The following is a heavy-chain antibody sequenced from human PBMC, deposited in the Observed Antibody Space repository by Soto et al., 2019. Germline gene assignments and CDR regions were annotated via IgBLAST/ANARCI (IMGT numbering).Heavy chain of an antibody. V-gene: IGHV1-46*01. CDR1: GYTFTTYS. Sequence: DSVKGSCKASGYTFTTYSMHWVRQTPGHGLEWMGVINPSGGRTSYAQKFQGRFTMTRDTSTSTVHMELSNLRSEDTAVYFCERDGGYDVLTGHYILLYYLDNWGLGTLVTVS. CDR3: ERDGGYDVLTGHYILLYYLDN. D-gene: IGHD3-9*01. J-gene: IGHJ4*02. CDR2: INPSGGRT.